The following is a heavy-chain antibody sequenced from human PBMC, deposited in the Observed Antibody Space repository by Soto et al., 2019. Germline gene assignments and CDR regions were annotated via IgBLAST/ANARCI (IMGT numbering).Heavy chain of an antibody. CDR2: IYSGGCT. CDR3: AAYSHKGY. CDR1: GFTVSNNY. D-gene: IGHD3-16*01. J-gene: IGHJ4*02. V-gene: IGHV3-66*01. Sequence: EEQLVESGGDLVQPGGSLRLSCAASGFTVSNNYMSWVRQAPGKGLGWVSLIYSGGCTYYEDSVKGRFTISRDSSKNTLYLQMNSLRAEDTAMYYCAAYSHKGYWGQGTLVTVSS.